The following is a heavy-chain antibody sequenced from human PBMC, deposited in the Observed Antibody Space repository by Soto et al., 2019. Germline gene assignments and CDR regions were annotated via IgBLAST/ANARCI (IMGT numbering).Heavy chain of an antibody. J-gene: IGHJ6*02. D-gene: IGHD6-13*01. Sequence: EVQLVESGGGLVKPGGSLRLSCAASGFTFSSYSMNWVRQAPGKGLEWVSSISSSSSYIYYADSVKGRFTISRDNAKXSXYXXMNSLRAEDTAVYYCARDGSSSSRPHYYYYYGMDVWGQGTTVTVSS. V-gene: IGHV3-21*01. CDR2: ISSSSSYI. CDR1: GFTFSSYS. CDR3: ARDGSSSSRPHYYYYYGMDV.